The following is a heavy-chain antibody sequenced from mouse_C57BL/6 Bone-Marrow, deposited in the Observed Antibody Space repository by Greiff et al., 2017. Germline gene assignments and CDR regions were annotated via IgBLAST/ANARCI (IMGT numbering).Heavy chain of an antibody. CDR1: GFTFSSYA. J-gene: IGHJ4*01. CDR2: ISDGGSYT. D-gene: IGHD4-1*01. V-gene: IGHV5-4*01. CDR3: AREWGLTSYAMDD. Sequence: EVQLVESGGGLVKPGGSLKLSCAASGFTFSSYAMSWVRQTPEKRLEWVATISDGGSYTYYPDNVKGRFTISRDNAKNNLYLQKSHLKSEDTAMYYCAREWGLTSYAMDDWGQGTSVTVSS.